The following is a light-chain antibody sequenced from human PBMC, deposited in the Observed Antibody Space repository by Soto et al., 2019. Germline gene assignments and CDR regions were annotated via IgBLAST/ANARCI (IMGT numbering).Light chain of an antibody. CDR2: DNN. CDR3: GTWDSSLSAEV. J-gene: IGLJ3*02. Sequence: QSVLTQPPSVSAAPGQKVIISCSGSSSNIGNNYVSWYQQLPGAAPKLLIYDNNKRPSGIPDRLSGSKSGTSATLGITGLQTGDEADYYCGTWDSSLSAEVFGGGTKLTVL. V-gene: IGLV1-51*01. CDR1: SSNIGNNY.